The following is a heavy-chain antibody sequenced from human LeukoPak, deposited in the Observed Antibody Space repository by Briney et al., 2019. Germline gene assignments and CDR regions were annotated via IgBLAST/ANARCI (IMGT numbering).Heavy chain of an antibody. D-gene: IGHD2-15*01. CDR2: INHSGST. CDR3: ARVWRYCSGGSCYRPDAFDI. J-gene: IGHJ3*02. V-gene: IGHV4-34*01. CDR1: GGSFSGYY. Sequence: SETLSLTCAVYGGSFSGYYWSWIRQPPGKGLEWIGEINHSGSTNYNPSLKSRVTISVDTSKNQFSLKLSSVTAADTAVYYCARVWRYCSGGSCYRPDAFDIWGQGTMVTVSS.